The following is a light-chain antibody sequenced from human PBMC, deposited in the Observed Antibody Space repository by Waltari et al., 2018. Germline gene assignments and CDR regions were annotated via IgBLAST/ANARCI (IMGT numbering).Light chain of an antibody. Sequence: EIVLTQSPGPLSLSPGETATLSCRTSQSVSRALAWYQQKPGQAPRLLIYDASTRATGIPDRFSGSGSGTDFSLTISRLEPEDFAVYYCQKYVRLPATFGQGTKVEIK. CDR2: DAS. CDR1: QSVSRA. V-gene: IGKV3-20*01. CDR3: QKYVRLPAT. J-gene: IGKJ1*01.